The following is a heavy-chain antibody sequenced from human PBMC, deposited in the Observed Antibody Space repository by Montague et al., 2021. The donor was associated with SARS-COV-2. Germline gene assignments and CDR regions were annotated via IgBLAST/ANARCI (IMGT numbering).Heavy chain of an antibody. J-gene: IGHJ6*02. CDR3: ASDSGIEIPDYYYSMDV. CDR1: GFTFSSYE. Sequence: SCAASGFTFSSYEMNWVRQAPGKGLEWVSYISSSGSTIYYADSVKGRFTISRDNAKNSLYLQMNSLRAEDTAIYYCASDSGIEIPDYYYSMDVWGQGTTVTVSS. D-gene: IGHD5-24*01. CDR2: ISSSGSTI. V-gene: IGHV3-48*03.